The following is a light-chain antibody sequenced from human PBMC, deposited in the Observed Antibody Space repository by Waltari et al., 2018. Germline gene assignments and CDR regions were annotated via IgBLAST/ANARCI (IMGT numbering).Light chain of an antibody. CDR2: LGS. J-gene: IGKJ1*01. Sequence: DIVMTQSPLSLPVSPGEPASISCRSSQSLMHSSGYTFLDWYVQKPGQAPQLLIYLGSDRASGVPDRFSGSGAGTDFTLKISRVEAEDVGLYYCMQARQTPWTFGQGTKVEIK. CDR1: QSLMHSSGYTF. CDR3: MQARQTPWT. V-gene: IGKV2-28*01.